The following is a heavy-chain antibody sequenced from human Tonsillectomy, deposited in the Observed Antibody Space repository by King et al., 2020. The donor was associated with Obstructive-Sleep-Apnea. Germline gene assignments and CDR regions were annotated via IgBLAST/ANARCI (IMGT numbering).Heavy chain of an antibody. V-gene: IGHV4-59*08. CDR2: LYYSGIT. CDR1: VGSISNYY. D-gene: IGHD1-26*01. CDR3: ARHRSGSYYIFDY. J-gene: IGHJ4*02. Sequence: QLQESGPGLVKPSETLSLTCTVSVGSISNYYWSWIRQPPGKGLEWFGYLYYSGITNSNPSLTSRVTISLDTSKNQFSLKLSSVTAADTAVFYCARHRSGSYYIFDYWGQGTLVTVSS.